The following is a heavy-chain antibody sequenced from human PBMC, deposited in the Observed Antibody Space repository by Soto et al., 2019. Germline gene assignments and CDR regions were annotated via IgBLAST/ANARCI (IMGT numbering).Heavy chain of an antibody. CDR2: ISAKGRT. CDR3: ARGMGRYFDL. CDR1: GDSISNFY. Sequence: QVQLHESGPGLVKPSETLSLTCTVSGDSISNFYWSWIRQPPGKGLESLGRISAKGRTNYNPSLQSRVAMSLDTSKNQFSLRLTSLSAADTAVYFCARGMGRYFDLWGRGTLVTVFS. J-gene: IGHJ2*01. V-gene: IGHV4-4*07. D-gene: IGHD2-8*01.